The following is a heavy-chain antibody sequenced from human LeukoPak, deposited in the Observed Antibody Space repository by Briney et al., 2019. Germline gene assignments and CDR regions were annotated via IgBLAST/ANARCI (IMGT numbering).Heavy chain of an antibody. J-gene: IGHJ5*02. V-gene: IGHV4-34*01. CDR2: INHSGNT. Sequence: SETLSLTCAVYGGSFSGYYWSWIRQPPGKWLEWIGEINHSGNTNYNPSLKSRVTISIDTSKNQFSLKLSSVTAADTAVYYCARGRFFTILRGVIPQTWFDPWGQGTLVTVSS. CDR3: ARGRFFTILRGVIPQTWFDP. D-gene: IGHD3-10*01. CDR1: GGSFSGYY.